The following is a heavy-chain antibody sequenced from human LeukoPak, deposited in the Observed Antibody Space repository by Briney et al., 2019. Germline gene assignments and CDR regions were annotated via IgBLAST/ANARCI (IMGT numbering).Heavy chain of an antibody. V-gene: IGHV2-5*01. Sequence: SAPTLAKPPQTLTLTCTFSGFSLSTPGEGVGWIRQPPGKALEWLSLNYWYDDKLYSQSLKSRLTITKDTSKNQVVLTLTNMDPVDTATYYCAHKSEGQQLSDYWGQGTLVTVSS. CDR2: NYWYDDK. D-gene: IGHD6-13*01. CDR1: GFSLSTPGEG. CDR3: AHKSEGQQLSDY. J-gene: IGHJ4*02.